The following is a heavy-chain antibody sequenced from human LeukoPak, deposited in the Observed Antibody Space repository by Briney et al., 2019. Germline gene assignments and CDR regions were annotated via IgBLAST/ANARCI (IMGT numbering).Heavy chain of an antibody. Sequence: ASVKVSCKASGYTFTGFYMHWVRQAPGQGLEWMGWISAYNGNTNYAQKLQGRVAMTTDTSTSTAYMELRSLRSDDTAVYYCARAPVGIFGVVNYYYMDVWGKGTTVTVSS. CDR3: ARAPVGIFGVVNYYYMDV. D-gene: IGHD3-3*01. J-gene: IGHJ6*03. V-gene: IGHV1-18*04. CDR1: GYTFTGFY. CDR2: ISAYNGNT.